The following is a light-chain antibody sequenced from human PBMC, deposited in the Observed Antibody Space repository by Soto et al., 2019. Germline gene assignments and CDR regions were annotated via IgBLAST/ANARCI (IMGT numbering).Light chain of an antibody. V-gene: IGLV2-14*01. CDR1: SSDVGVHNY. CDR3: SSYTGSSTIYV. J-gene: IGLJ1*01. Sequence: QSALTQPASVSGSPGQPITISCTGTSSDVGVHNYVSWYQQHPGNAPKLMIYEVSNRPSGISNRFSGSKSGNTASLTISGLQAEDEADYYCSSYTGSSTIYVFGTGTKLTVL. CDR2: EVS.